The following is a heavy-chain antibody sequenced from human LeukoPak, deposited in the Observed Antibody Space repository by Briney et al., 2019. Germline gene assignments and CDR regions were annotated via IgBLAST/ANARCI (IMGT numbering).Heavy chain of an antibody. V-gene: IGHV4-39*01. CDR1: GGSLSSSSYY. CDR3: ARHAFAIGSYGDY. Sequence: PSETLSLTCTVSGGSLSSSSYYWGWIRQPPGKGLEWIGSIYYSGSTYYNPSLKSRVTIAVDTSKNQFSLRLSSVTAADTAVYYCARHAFAIGSYGDYWGRGTLVTVSS. CDR2: IYYSGST. J-gene: IGHJ4*02. D-gene: IGHD1-26*01.